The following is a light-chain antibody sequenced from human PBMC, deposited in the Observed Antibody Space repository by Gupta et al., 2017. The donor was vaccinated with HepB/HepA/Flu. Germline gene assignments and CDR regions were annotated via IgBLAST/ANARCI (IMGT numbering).Light chain of an antibody. CDR1: TSDIGGYNY. CDR2: SVS. CDR3: TAYTSSNTYV. J-gene: IGLJ1*01. V-gene: IGLV2-14*03. Sequence: QSALTQPASVSGSPGHSITIPCTGTTSDIGGYNYVSCYQPHPAKPHKLIIYSVSQRPAGVANRFSASKSGNTASLTISALQEEDAADYYGTAYTSSNTYVFGTGTRLTVL.